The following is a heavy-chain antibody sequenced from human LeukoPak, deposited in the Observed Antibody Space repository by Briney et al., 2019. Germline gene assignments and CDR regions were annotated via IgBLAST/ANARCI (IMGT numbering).Heavy chain of an antibody. D-gene: IGHD5-12*01. J-gene: IGHJ5*02. CDR1: GFSFSNYE. Sequence: GSLRLSCAASGFSFSNYEMNWVRQAPGKGLEWISYITASSTTIYYADSVKGRFTIYRDNAKNSLYLQMDGLRGEDTAVYYCAKGPGGRGHFNWFDPWGQGTLVTVSS. CDR3: AKGPGGRGHFNWFDP. CDR2: ITASSTTI. V-gene: IGHV3-48*03.